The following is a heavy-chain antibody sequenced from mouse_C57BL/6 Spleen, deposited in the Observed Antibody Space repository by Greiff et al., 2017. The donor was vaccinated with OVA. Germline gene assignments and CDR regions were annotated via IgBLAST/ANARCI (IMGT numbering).Heavy chain of an antibody. CDR3: ARDLAYYKDAMDY. V-gene: IGHV5-6*01. J-gene: IGHJ4*01. Sequence: EVQLQESGGDLVKPGGSLKLSCAASGFTFSSYGMSWVRQTPDKRLEWVATISSGGSYTYYPDSVKGRFTISRDNAKNTLYLQMSSLKSEDTAMYYCARDLAYYKDAMDYWGQGTSVTVSS. CDR1: GFTFSSYG. CDR2: ISSGGSYT. D-gene: IGHD2-12*01.